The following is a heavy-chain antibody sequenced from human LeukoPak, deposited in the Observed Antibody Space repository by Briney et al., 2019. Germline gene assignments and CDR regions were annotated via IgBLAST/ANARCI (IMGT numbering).Heavy chain of an antibody. CDR3: ARVYYSNSYDYWYFDL. J-gene: IGHJ2*01. V-gene: IGHV4-59*01. CDR1: GGSMSTYY. D-gene: IGHD6-13*01. CDR2: THYSGST. Sequence: SETLSLTCTVSGGSMSTYYWSWIRQPPGKGLEWIGYTHYSGSTKYNPSLKSRVTISVDTSKNQFSLKLSSVTAADTAVYYCARVYYSNSYDYWYFDLWGRGTLVTVSS.